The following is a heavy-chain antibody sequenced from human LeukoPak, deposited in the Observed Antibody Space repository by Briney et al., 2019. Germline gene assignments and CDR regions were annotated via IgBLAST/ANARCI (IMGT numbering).Heavy chain of an antibody. CDR3: ASFYDSTGRDY. CDR2: ISSSGSTI. V-gene: IGHV3-48*03. J-gene: IGHJ4*02. CDR1: GLTFGGYE. D-gene: IGHD3-22*01. Sequence: GGSLRLSCAASGLTFGGYEMNWVRQAPGKGLEWVSYISSSGSTINYADSVKGRFTISRDNAKNSLYLQMSSLRAEDTAVYYCASFYDSTGRDYWGQGTLVTVSS.